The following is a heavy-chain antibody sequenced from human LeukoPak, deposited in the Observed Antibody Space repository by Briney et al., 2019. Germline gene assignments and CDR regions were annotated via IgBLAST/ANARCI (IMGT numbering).Heavy chain of an antibody. CDR1: GFTFSNYG. CDR2: ISGSGTST. CDR3: AKASRYCSSTSCPMDY. V-gene: IGHV3-23*01. D-gene: IGHD2-2*01. J-gene: IGHJ4*02. Sequence: PGGSLRLSCAASGFTFSNYGMSWVRQAPGKGLEWVSAISGSGTSTYYADSVKGRFTISRDNSKNTLYVQMNSLRVEDTAAYYCAKASRYCSSTSCPMDYWGQGTLVTVSS.